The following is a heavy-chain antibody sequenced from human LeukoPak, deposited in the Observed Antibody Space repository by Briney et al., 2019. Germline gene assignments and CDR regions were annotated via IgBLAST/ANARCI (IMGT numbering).Heavy chain of an antibody. V-gene: IGHV3-23*01. CDR2: ISGSGAST. D-gene: IGHD1-26*01. CDR1: GFTLSTNA. CDR3: AKDVGKWESLHFFDY. Sequence: GGSLRLSCLTSGFTLSTNAVSWVRQAPGKGLEWISGISGSGASTYYADSVKGRFTISRDDSRNTLYLQMNSLRGDDTAVYYCAKDVGKWESLHFFDYWGQGTLVTVSS. J-gene: IGHJ4*02.